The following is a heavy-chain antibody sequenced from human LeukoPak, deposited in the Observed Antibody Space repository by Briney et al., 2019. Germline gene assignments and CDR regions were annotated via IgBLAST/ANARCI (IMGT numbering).Heavy chain of an antibody. Sequence: GGSLRLSCAASGFSFSTDSMNWVRQAPGKGLEWVSSISSSSDYIFYAVSVKGRFAISRDNAKNSLYLQMDSLRVEDTAVYYRARATHITGTTYWGQGTLVTVSS. V-gene: IGHV3-21*06. D-gene: IGHD1-7*01. J-gene: IGHJ4*02. CDR1: GFSFSTDS. CDR2: ISSSSDYI. CDR3: ARATHITGTTY.